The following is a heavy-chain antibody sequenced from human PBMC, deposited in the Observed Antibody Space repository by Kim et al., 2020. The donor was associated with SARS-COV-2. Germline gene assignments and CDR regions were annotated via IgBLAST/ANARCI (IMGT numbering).Heavy chain of an antibody. D-gene: IGHD3-22*01. CDR2: IYYSGST. V-gene: IGHV4-31*03. CDR1: GGSISSGGYY. Sequence: SETLSLTCTVSGGSISSGGYYWSWIRQHPGKGLEWIGYIYYSGSTYYNPSLKSRVTISVDTSKNQFSLKLSSVTAADTAVYYCATNDYYDSSGYSIDYWGQGTLVTVSS. CDR3: ATNDYYDSSGYSIDY. J-gene: IGHJ4*02.